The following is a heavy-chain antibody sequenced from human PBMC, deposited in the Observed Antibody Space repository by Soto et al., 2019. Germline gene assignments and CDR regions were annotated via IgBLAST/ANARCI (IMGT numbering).Heavy chain of an antibody. CDR2: INYSGST. Sequence: SETLSLTCTVSSGSISIYNWNWVREPPGKGLEWIGFINYSGSTHYDPSLKSRVTISLDTSKNQFSLKLNSVTAADTAVYYCVRDRYSYGSEVAKWGQGTLVTVSS. D-gene: IGHD5-18*01. CDR3: VRDRYSYGSEVAK. V-gene: IGHV4-59*12. J-gene: IGHJ4*02. CDR1: SGSISIYN.